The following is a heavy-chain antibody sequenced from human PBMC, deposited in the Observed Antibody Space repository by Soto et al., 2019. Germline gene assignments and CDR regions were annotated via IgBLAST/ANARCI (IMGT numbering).Heavy chain of an antibody. CDR2: IWYDGSNK. J-gene: IGHJ4*02. CDR1: GFTFSSYG. CDR3: ASDIRRTSATTSPLRDY. Sequence: GSLRLSCAASGFTFSSYGMHWVRQAPGKGLEWVAVIWYDGSNKYYADSVKGRFTISRDNSKNTLYLQMNSLRAEDTAVYYCASDIRRTSATTSPLRDYWGQGTRVTVSS. D-gene: IGHD4-17*01. V-gene: IGHV3-33*01.